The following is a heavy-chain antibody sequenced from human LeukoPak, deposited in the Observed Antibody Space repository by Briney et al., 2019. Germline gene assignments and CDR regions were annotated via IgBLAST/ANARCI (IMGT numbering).Heavy chain of an antibody. Sequence: ASVKVSCKASGYTFTGYYIHWVRQAPGQGLEWMGWINPHSGGTNYAQKFQGGGTMTRDTSITTAYMELSSLRSDDTAVYYCARAGQLYTGAYLAYWGQGTLVTVSS. CDR2: INPHSGGT. CDR1: GYTFTGYY. J-gene: IGHJ4*02. D-gene: IGHD1-26*01. CDR3: ARAGQLYTGAYLAY. V-gene: IGHV1-2*02.